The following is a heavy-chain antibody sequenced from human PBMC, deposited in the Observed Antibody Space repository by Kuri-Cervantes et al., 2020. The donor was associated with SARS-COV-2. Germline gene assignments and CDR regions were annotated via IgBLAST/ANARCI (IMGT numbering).Heavy chain of an antibody. CDR2: ISGSGGST. V-gene: IGHV3-23*01. CDR1: GFTFSSYA. D-gene: IGHD6-19*01. Sequence: GGSLRLSCAAPGFTFSSYAMSWVRQAPGKGLEWVSAISGSGGSTYYADSVKGRFIISRDNSKNTLYLQMNSLRAEDTAVYYCAKDSVVGSGWFFDYWGQGTLVTVSS. CDR3: AKDSVVGSGWFFDY. J-gene: IGHJ4*02.